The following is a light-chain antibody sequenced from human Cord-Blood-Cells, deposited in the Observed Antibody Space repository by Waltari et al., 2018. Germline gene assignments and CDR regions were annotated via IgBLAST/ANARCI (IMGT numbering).Light chain of an antibody. Sequence: ELVMVLSPGPLSLSLGAGATLSFKASQSLSSRYLAWYQQKPGQAPRHLIYGASSRATAIPARISGSGSATDFTLTNIRLEHEDFAVNYCQQYGSPPPFTFGPGTKVDIK. J-gene: IGKJ3*01. V-gene: IGKV3-20*01. CDR3: QQYGSPPPFT. CDR2: GAS. CDR1: QSLSSRY.